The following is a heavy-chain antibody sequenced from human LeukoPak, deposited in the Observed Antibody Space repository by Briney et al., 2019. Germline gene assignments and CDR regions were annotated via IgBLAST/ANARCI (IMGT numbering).Heavy chain of an antibody. CDR2: IKQDGSEK. J-gene: IGHJ6*03. D-gene: IGHD2-2*01. Sequence: PGGSLRLSCAASGFTFSSYWMSRVRQAPGKGLEWVANIKQDGSEKYYVDSVKGRFTISRDNAKNSLYLQMNSLRAEDTAVYYCAREEIVVVPAASSPYYYYMDVWGKGTTVTISS. V-gene: IGHV3-7*01. CDR3: AREEIVVVPAASSPYYYYMDV. CDR1: GFTFSSYW.